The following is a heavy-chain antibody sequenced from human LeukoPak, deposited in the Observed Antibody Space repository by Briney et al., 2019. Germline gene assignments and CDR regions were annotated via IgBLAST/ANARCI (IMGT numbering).Heavy chain of an antibody. CDR3: ATQNWNYKSRFDY. CDR1: GGSISSYY. V-gene: IGHV4-59*01. Sequence: SETLSLTCTVSGGSISSYYWSWIRQPPGKGLEWIGYIYYSGSTNYNPSLKSRVTISVDTSKNQFSLKLSSVTAADTAVYYCATQNWNYKSRFDYWGQGTLVTVSS. J-gene: IGHJ4*02. CDR2: IYYSGST. D-gene: IGHD1-7*01.